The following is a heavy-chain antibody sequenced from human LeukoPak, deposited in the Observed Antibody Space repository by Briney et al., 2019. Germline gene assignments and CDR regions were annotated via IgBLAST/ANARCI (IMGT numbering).Heavy chain of an antibody. CDR3: AREAGEYCTNGVCYLGGEGSFDY. J-gene: IGHJ4*02. V-gene: IGHV1-2*02. Sequence: ASVKVSCKASGYSFTTYGISWVRQAPGQGLEWMGWINPNSGGTNYAQKFQGRVTMTRDTSISTAYMELSRLRSDDKAVYYCAREAGEYCTNGVCYLGGEGSFDYWGQGTLVTVSS. D-gene: IGHD2-8*01. CDR2: INPNSGGT. CDR1: GYSFTTYG.